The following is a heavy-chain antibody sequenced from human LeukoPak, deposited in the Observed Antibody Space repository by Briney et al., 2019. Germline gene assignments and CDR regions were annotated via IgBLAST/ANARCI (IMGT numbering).Heavy chain of an antibody. V-gene: IGHV3-23*01. CDR2: ISGSGGST. J-gene: IGHJ3*02. CDR3: AKDLGYCRSTSCYGFAFDI. CDR1: GFTFSSYA. Sequence: GGCLRLSCAASGFTFSSYALSWVRQAPGEGLGWGSAISGSGGSTYYADSVKGRFTISRDNSKTTLYLQMHSLRAEDTAVYYCAKDLGYCRSTSCYGFAFDIWGQGTMVTVSS. D-gene: IGHD2-2*01.